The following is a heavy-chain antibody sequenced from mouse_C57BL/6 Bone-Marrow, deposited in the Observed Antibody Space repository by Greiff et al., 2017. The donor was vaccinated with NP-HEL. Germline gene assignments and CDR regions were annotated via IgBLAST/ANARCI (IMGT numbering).Heavy chain of an antibody. CDR1: GYTFTDYY. CDR3: ARGEITPY. V-gene: IGHV1-19*01. J-gene: IGHJ2*01. Sequence: DVKLQESGPVLVKPGASVKMSCKASGYTFTDYYMNWVKQSHGKSLEWIGVINPYNGGTSYNQKFKGKATLTVDKSSSTAYMELNSLTSEDSAVYYCARGEITPYWGQGTTLTVSS. D-gene: IGHD2-4*01. CDR2: INPYNGGT.